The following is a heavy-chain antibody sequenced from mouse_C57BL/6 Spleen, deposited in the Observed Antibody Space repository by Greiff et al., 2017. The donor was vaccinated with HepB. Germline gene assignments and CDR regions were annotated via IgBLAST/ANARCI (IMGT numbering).Heavy chain of an antibody. CDR2: IDPSDSYT. CDR1: GYTFTSYW. Sequence: QVQLQQPGAELVKPGASVKLSCKASGYTFTSYWMQWVKQRPGQGLEWIGEIDPSDSYTNYNQKFKGKATLTVDTSSSTAYMQLSSLTSEDSAVYYCAARGGNYFDYWGQGTTLTVSS. V-gene: IGHV1-50*01. J-gene: IGHJ2*01. CDR3: AARGGNYFDY.